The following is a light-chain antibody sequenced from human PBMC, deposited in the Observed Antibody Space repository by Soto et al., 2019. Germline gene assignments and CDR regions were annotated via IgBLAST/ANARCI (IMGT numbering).Light chain of an antibody. CDR1: QSLSSAF. CDR2: GVS. CDR3: GQFVSSPPRT. J-gene: IGKJ1*01. V-gene: IGKV3-20*01. Sequence: EIVLTPSPATLSLSPGERATLSCRPSQSLSSAFLAWYQQKPGQAPRLLIYGVSNRATGIPDRFSGSGSGTDFILTISRLEPEDFALYYCGQFVSSPPRTFGQGTKVDI.